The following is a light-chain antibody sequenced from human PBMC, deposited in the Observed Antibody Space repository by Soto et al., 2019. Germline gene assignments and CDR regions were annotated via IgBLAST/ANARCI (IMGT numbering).Light chain of an antibody. Sequence: QSVLTQPASVSGSPGQSITISCTGTNSDLGTYNLVSWYQQHPGKAPKTIIYEVTKRPSGVSKRFSGSKSGNTASLTISGLQAEDEADYYCCSYVGSNIFYVFGTRTKVTVL. CDR3: CSYVGSNIFYV. CDR2: EVT. V-gene: IGLV2-23*02. CDR1: NSDLGTYNL. J-gene: IGLJ1*01.